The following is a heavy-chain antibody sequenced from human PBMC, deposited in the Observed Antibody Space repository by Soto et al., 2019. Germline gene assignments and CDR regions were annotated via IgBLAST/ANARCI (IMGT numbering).Heavy chain of an antibody. CDR1: GFTFSSYA. D-gene: IGHD3-10*01. CDR2: ISYDGSNK. V-gene: IGHV3-30-3*01. CDR3: ARGVGSMVRGVKFDY. J-gene: IGHJ4*02. Sequence: GGSLRLSCAASGFTFSSYAMHWVRQAPGKGLEWVAVISYDGSNKYYADSVKGRFTISRDNSKNTLYLQMNSLRAEDTAVYYCARGVGSMVRGVKFDYWGQGTLVTVSS.